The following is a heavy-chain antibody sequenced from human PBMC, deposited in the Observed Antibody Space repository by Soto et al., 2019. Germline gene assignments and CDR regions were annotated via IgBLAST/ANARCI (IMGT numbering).Heavy chain of an antibody. CDR1: GGSISSYY. CDR3: ARDSDWGYYYYYRMDV. D-gene: IGHD3-16*01. CDR2: IYYSGST. Sequence: PSETLSLTCTVSGGSISSYYWSWIRQPPGKGLEWIGYIYYSGSTNYNPSLKSRVTISVDTSKNQFSLKLSSVTAADTAVYYCARDSDWGYYYYYRMDVWGQGTTVTVSS. J-gene: IGHJ6*02. V-gene: IGHV4-59*01.